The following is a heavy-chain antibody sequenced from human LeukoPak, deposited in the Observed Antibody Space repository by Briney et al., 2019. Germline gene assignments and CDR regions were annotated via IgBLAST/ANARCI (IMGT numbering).Heavy chain of an antibody. J-gene: IGHJ2*01. D-gene: IGHD6-6*01. CDR2: ISSSSSYI. CDR1: GLTFSDYS. CDR3: ARDPGIAARPEYFDL. V-gene: IGHV3-21*01. Sequence: GGSLRLSCAVSGLTFSDYSMNWVRLAPGKGLEWVSSISSSSSYINYADSVKGRFTISRDNSKNTLYLQMNSLRAEDTAVYYCARDPGIAARPEYFDLWGRGTLVTVSS.